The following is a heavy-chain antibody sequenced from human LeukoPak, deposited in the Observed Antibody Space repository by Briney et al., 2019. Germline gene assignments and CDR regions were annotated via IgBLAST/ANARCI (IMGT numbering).Heavy chain of an antibody. CDR1: GGSISPLY. CDR2: IYYSGTT. CDR3: ARGGVAAKYYFDY. Sequence: SETLSLTCTVSGGSISPLYWCWIRQPPGKGLEFIGYIYYSGTTNLNPSLRSRLTLSVDTSKNQFSLKLRSVTAEDTAMYYCARGGVAAKYYFDYWGPGTLVTVSS. J-gene: IGHJ4*02. D-gene: IGHD3-10*01. V-gene: IGHV4-59*11.